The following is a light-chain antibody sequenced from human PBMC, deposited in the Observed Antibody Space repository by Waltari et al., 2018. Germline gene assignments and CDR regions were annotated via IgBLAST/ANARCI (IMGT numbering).Light chain of an antibody. Sequence: QSVLTQPPSVSGTPGQRVTISCSGSNSNIGGNSVNWYQQLPGQAPKLLIYNDNQGPSGVPDRFSASKSGTSAYLAITELQSEDEADYYCAVWDDSLGGVFGGGTKLTVL. CDR3: AVWDDSLGGV. J-gene: IGLJ3*02. V-gene: IGLV1-44*01. CDR1: NSNIGGNS. CDR2: NDN.